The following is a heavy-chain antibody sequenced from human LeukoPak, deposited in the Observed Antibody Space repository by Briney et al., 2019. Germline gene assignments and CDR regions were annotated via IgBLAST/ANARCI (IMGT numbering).Heavy chain of an antibody. V-gene: IGHV3-7*01. CDR3: VAWGNSGNS. CDR1: GFTFSGHW. Sequence: GGSLGLSCAASGFTFSGHWMSWVRQAPAKGLEWVAHMNGDGSQIYYMDFVKGRFTISRDNAENSLYLQMNGLRAEDTAVYYCVAWGNSGNSWGQGTMVIVSS. J-gene: IGHJ3*01. D-gene: IGHD1-26*01. CDR2: MNGDGSQI.